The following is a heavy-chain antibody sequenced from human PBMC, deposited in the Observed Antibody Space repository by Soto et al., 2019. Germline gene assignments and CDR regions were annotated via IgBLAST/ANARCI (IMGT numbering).Heavy chain of an antibody. V-gene: IGHV1-69*12. CDR3: ARGDDSEIVVTTYYTMDV. D-gene: IGHD4-17*01. CDR1: GGSLSNYG. J-gene: IGHJ6*03. Sequence: QVQLVQSGAEVKKPGSSVKVSCKASGGSLSNYGISWVRQAPGQGLEWMGGIIPVFGTANYAQKFQGRVTITADETTNIVYMDVTSLRSEDTAVYYCARGDDSEIVVTTYYTMDVWGQGATVTVSS. CDR2: IIPVFGTA.